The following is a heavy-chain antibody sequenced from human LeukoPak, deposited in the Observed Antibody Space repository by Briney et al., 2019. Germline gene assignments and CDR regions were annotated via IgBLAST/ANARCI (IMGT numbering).Heavy chain of an antibody. V-gene: IGHV1-69*04. CDR1: GGTFSSYA. J-gene: IGHJ4*02. CDR2: IIPILGIA. CDR3: ARASEDYDSSGYYYESFDY. Sequence: ASVKVSCKASGGTFSSYAISWVRQAPGQGLEWMGRIIPILGIANYAQKFQGGVTITADKSTSTAYMELSSLRSEDTAVYYCARASEDYDSSGYYYESFDYWGQGTLVTVSS. D-gene: IGHD3-22*01.